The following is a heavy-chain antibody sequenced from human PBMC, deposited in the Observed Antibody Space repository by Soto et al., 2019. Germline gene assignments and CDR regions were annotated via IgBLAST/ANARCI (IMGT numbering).Heavy chain of an antibody. D-gene: IGHD3-22*01. CDR3: ARGPPAYYYSSSGYYSVDY. CDR2: ISRSSSTI. CDR1: GFTLSSYS. V-gene: IGHV3-48*02. J-gene: IGHJ4*02. Sequence: GGSLRLSCAASGFTLSSYSMNWVRQAPGKGLEWLSYISRSSSTIYYADSVEGRFTISRDNAKNSLYLQMNSLRDEDTAMYYCARGPPAYYYSSSGYYSVDYWGQGTLVTVSS.